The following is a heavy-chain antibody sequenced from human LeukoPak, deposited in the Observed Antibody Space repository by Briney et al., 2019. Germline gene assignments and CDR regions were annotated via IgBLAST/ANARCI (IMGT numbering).Heavy chain of an antibody. CDR3: VRESSGYASVLVGDNWFDP. CDR1: GYSIRSGYY. Sequence: SETLSLTCAVSGYSIRSGYYWGWIRQTPGKGLEWIGSFYHGGNTYYNPSLKGQVTISVDTSKNQFSLKLSSVTAADTAVYYCVRESSGYASVLVGDNWFDPWGQGTLVTVSS. J-gene: IGHJ5*02. V-gene: IGHV4-38-2*02. CDR2: FYHGGNT. D-gene: IGHD5-12*01.